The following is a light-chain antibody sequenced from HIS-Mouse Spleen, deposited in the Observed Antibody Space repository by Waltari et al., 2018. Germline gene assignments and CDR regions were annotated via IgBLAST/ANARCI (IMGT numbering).Light chain of an antibody. Sequence: SYVLTQPPSVSVAPGKTARITCGGNHIGSKSVHWYQQKPGQAPVLVVYDDRDRPSGIPERFSGSNSGNTATLTISRVEAGDEADYYCQVWDSSSDRVFGTGTKVTVL. V-gene: IGLV3-21*03. CDR1: HIGSKS. CDR2: DDR. CDR3: QVWDSSSDRV. J-gene: IGLJ1*01.